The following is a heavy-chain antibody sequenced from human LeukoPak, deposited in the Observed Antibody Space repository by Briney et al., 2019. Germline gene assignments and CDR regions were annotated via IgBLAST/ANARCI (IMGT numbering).Heavy chain of an antibody. CDR3: ATKERIVATIDFDY. CDR1: GYTLTELS. D-gene: IGHD5-12*01. J-gene: IGHJ4*02. Sequence: ASVKVPCKVSGYTLTELSMHWVRQAPGKGLEWMGGFAPEDGETIYAQKFQGRVTMTEDTSTDTAYMELSSLRSEDTAVYYCATKERIVATIDFDYWGQGTLVTVSS. V-gene: IGHV1-24*01. CDR2: FAPEDGET.